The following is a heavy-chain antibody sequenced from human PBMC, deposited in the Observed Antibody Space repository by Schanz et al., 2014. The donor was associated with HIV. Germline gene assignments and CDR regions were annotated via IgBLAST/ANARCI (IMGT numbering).Heavy chain of an antibody. J-gene: IGHJ4*02. CDR1: GGSMSSGDHS. Sequence: QLQLQESGPGLVKPTQTLSLNCVVSGGSMSSGDHSWSWIRLPPGKGLEWIGNIDHSGSTYYNPSLKSRVTISVDMSKTQFSLKMTSVTAADTAVYYCASLSSHYFDHWGQGTLVTVSS. CDR3: ASLSSHYFDH. V-gene: IGHV4-30-2*01. CDR2: IDHSGST.